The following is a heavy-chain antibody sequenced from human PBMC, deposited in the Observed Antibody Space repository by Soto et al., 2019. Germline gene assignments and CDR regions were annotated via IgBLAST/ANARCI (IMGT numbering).Heavy chain of an antibody. CDR2: LYHSGST. Sequence: QLQLQESGSGLVKPSQTLSLTCAVSGGSISSGGYSWTCIRQPPGNVLGWTGYLYHSGSTYYNPSLKGRVTISVDRSKNQFSLKLSSVTAAATAVYYCARVPDVWGQGTTVTVSS. J-gene: IGHJ6*02. V-gene: IGHV4-30-2*01. CDR1: GGSISSGGYS. CDR3: ARVPDV.